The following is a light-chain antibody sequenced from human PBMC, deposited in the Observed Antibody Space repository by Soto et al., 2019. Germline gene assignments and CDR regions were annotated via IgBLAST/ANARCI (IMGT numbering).Light chain of an antibody. CDR1: SSNIGSHY. CDR2: KNN. Sequence: QSVLTQPPSASGTPGQRVTISCSGSSSNIGSHYVYWYQQLPGTAPKLLMSKNNQRPSGVPDRFSGSKSGSSASLAISGLRSEDEADYYCSTWDDSLSGVVFGGGTKLTVL. CDR3: STWDDSLSGVV. J-gene: IGLJ2*01. V-gene: IGLV1-47*01.